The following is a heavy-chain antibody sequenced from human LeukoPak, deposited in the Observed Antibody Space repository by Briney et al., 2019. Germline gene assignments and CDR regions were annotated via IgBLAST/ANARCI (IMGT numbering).Heavy chain of an antibody. J-gene: IGHJ3*02. CDR3: ARDIPYDSSGDVGNAFDI. D-gene: IGHD3-22*01. Sequence: GRSLRLSCAASGFTFSSYAMHWVRQAPGKGLEWVAVISYDGSNKYYADSVKGRFTISRDNSKNTLYLQTNSLRAEDTAVYYCARDIPYDSSGDVGNAFDIWGQGTMVTVSS. V-gene: IGHV3-30-3*01. CDR2: ISYDGSNK. CDR1: GFTFSSYA.